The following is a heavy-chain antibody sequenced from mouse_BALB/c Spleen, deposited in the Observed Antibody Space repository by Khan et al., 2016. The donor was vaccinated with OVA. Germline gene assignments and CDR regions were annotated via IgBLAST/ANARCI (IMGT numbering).Heavy chain of an antibody. CDR2: ISYSGNS. Sequence: EVQLVESGPSLVKPSQTLSLTCSVTGDSITSGYWNWIRKFPGNKLEYMGYISYSGNSYYNPSLKSRISVTRDTSKTQYYLQLNSVTTEDTATYYCACELRGFAYWGQGTLVTVSA. V-gene: IGHV3-8*02. J-gene: IGHJ3*01. CDR1: GDSITSGY. D-gene: IGHD1-1*01. CDR3: ACELRGFAY.